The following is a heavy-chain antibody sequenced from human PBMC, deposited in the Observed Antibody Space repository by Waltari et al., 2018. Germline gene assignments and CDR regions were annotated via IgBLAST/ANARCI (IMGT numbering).Heavy chain of an antibody. J-gene: IGHJ4*01. CDR3: ARGGTVTDFDY. D-gene: IGHD4-17*01. CDR2: IGIADDT. V-gene: IGHV3-13*01. CDR1: GFALSSYD. Sequence: EVQLVESGGGLVQPGGSLRLSCAASGFALSSYDMHWVRQATGKGLGWVSSIGIADDTYHSGSVKGRFTISRENAKNSLHLQMNALRAEDTAVYYCARGGTVTDFDYWGHGTLVIVSS.